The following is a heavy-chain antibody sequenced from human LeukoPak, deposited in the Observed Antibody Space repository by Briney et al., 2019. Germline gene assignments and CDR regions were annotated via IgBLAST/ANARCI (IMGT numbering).Heavy chain of an antibody. J-gene: IGHJ5*02. Sequence: SETLSLTCTVSGGSISSSSYYWGWIRQPPGKGLEWIGYIYYSGSTYYNASLKSRVTISVDTSKNQFSLKLSSVTAADTAVYYCARDRITMVRANWFDPWGQGTLVTVSS. V-gene: IGHV4-30-4*08. CDR1: GGSISSSSYY. D-gene: IGHD3-10*01. CDR3: ARDRITMVRANWFDP. CDR2: IYYSGST.